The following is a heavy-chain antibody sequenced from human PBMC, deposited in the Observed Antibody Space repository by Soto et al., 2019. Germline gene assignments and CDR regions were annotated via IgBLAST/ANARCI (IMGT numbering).Heavy chain of an antibody. CDR2: FDPEDGET. CDR3: AKAYSNSVWFDP. J-gene: IGHJ5*02. V-gene: IGHV1-24*01. Sequence: GASVKVSCKVSGYTLTELSMHWVRQAPGKGLEWMGGFDPEDGETIYAQKFQGRVTMTEDTSTDTAYMELSSLRSEDTAVYYCAKAYSNSVWFDPWGQGTLVTVSS. D-gene: IGHD4-4*01. CDR1: GYTLTELS.